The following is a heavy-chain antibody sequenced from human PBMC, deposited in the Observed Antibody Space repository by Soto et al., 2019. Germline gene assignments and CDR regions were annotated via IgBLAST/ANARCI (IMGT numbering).Heavy chain of an antibody. J-gene: IGHJ3*02. D-gene: IGHD2-21*02. V-gene: IGHV4-59*01. CDR2: IYYSGST. CDR3: ARVVTAIHDAFDI. CDR1: GGSISSYY. Sequence: ASETLSLTCTVSGGSISSYYWSWIRQPPGKGLEWIGYIYYSGSTNYNPSLKSRVTISVDTSKNQFSLKLGSVTAADTAVYYCARVVTAIHDAFDIWGQGTMVTVSS.